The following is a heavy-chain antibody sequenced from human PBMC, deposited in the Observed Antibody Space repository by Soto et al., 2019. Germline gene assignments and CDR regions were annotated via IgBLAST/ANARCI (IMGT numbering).Heavy chain of an antibody. CDR2: ISGSGGST. CDR3: AKDNAVAGGTYYYYGMDV. J-gene: IGHJ6*02. V-gene: IGHV3-23*01. CDR1: GFTFSSYA. D-gene: IGHD6-19*01. Sequence: GGSLRLCCAASGFTFSSYAMSWVRQAPGKGLEWVSAISGSGGSTYYADSVKGRFTISRDNSKNTLYLQMNSLRAEDTAVYYCAKDNAVAGGTYYYYGMDVWGQGTTVTVSS.